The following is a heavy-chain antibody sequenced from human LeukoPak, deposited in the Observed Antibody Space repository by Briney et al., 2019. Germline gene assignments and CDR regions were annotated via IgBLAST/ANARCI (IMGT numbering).Heavy chain of an antibody. Sequence: PGGSLRLSCAASGFTFSNYGMHWVRQAPGKGLEWVAFIRHDGSNKYYADSVKGRFTISRDNSKNTLYLQMNSLRDEDTAVYYCARDRYDSSGFTPTPDIWGQGTMVTVSS. D-gene: IGHD3-22*01. CDR3: ARDRYDSSGFTPTPDI. V-gene: IGHV3-30*02. CDR2: IRHDGSNK. CDR1: GFTFSNYG. J-gene: IGHJ3*02.